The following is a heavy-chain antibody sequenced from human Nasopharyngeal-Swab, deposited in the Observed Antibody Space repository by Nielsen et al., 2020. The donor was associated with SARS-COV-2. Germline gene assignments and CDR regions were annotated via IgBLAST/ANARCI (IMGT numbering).Heavy chain of an antibody. J-gene: IGHJ4*02. CDR1: GGCFSSYA. Sequence: IVTYQASGGCFSSYAIIWVRQAPGQGLEWMGGIIPIFGTANYAQKFQGRVTITADESTSTAYMELSSLRSEDTAVYYCARGEGSYTRSFDYWGQGTLVTVSS. CDR3: ARGEGSYTRSFDY. D-gene: IGHD1-26*01. V-gene: IGHV1-69*01. CDR2: IIPIFGTA.